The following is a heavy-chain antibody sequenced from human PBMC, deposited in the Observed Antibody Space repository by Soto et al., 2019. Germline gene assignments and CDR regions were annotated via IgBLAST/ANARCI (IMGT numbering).Heavy chain of an antibody. CDR1: GFTFSSYW. J-gene: IGHJ6*03. Sequence: GGSLILSCAASGFTFSSYWMHWVRQAPGKGLVWVSRINSDGSSTSYADSVKGRFTISRDNAKNTLYLQMNSLRAEDTAVYYCARRSHSCSSTSCDGDFWSGYYYYYYYYMDVWGKGTTVTVSS. D-gene: IGHD2-2*01. CDR2: INSDGSST. CDR3: ARRSHSCSSTSCDGDFWSGYYYYYYYYMDV. V-gene: IGHV3-74*01.